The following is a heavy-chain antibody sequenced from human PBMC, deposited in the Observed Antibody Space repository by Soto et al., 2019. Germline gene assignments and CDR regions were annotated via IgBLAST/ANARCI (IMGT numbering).Heavy chain of an antibody. V-gene: IGHV3-48*02. CDR3: ARDLGVVGAYDAFDI. J-gene: IGHJ3*02. CDR1: GFTFSSYS. Sequence: GGSLRLSRAASGFTFSSYSMNWVRQAPGKGLEWVSYISSSSSTIYYADSVKGRFTISRDNAKNSLYLQMNSLRDEDTAVYYCARDLGVVGAYDAFDIWGQGTMVTVSS. CDR2: ISSSSSTI. D-gene: IGHD1-26*01.